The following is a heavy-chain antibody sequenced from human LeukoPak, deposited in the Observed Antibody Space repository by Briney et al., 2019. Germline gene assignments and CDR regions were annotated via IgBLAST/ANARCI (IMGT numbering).Heavy chain of an antibody. CDR2: IRYDGSNK. J-gene: IGHJ4*02. V-gene: IGHV3-30*02. CDR3: AKDSGSYPKPLDY. CDR1: GFTFSSYG. Sequence: GGSLRLSCAASGFTFSSYGMHCVRQAPGKGLEWVAFIRYDGSNKYYADSVKGRFTISRGNSKNTLYLQMNSLRAEDTAVYYCAKDSGSYPKPLDYWGQGTLVTVSS. D-gene: IGHD1-26*01.